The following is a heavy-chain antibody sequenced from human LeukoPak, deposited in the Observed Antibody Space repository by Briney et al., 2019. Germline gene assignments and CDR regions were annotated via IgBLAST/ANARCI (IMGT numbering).Heavy chain of an antibody. D-gene: IGHD2-15*01. CDR3: ASDSGLPRHYCSGVSCYYGLDV. J-gene: IGHJ6*02. Sequence: ASVKVSCKASGYTFTSYAMQWVRQAPGQRLEWMGWINAGNGNTKYSQKFQGRVTITRDTSASTAYMELSSLRSEDTAVYYCASDSGLPRHYCSGVSCYYGLDVWGQGTTVTVSS. CDR1: GYTFTSYA. CDR2: INAGNGNT. V-gene: IGHV1-3*01.